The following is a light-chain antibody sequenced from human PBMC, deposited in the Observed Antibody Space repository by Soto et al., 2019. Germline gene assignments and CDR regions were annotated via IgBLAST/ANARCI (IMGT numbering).Light chain of an antibody. J-gene: IGKJ1*01. Sequence: DIQLAQSPTCLCASVGDGCTITCRASQSISSWLAWYQQKPGKAPKLLLYDASSLESGVPSRFSGSGSATEFTLTISSLQHDDFATSYCQQYNSFTWTFGQGTKVDIK. CDR1: QSISSW. CDR2: DAS. CDR3: QQYNSFTWT. V-gene: IGKV1-5*01.